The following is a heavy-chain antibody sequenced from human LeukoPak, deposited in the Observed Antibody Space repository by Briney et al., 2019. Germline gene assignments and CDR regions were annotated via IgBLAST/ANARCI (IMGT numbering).Heavy chain of an antibody. D-gene: IGHD6-19*01. CDR2: IYSGGNT. CDR1: GLTVSTNY. Sequence: GGSLRLSCAASGLTVSTNYMSWVRQAPGKGLEWVSIIYSGGNTYYADSVKGRFIISRDSSKNTLSLQMNSLRVEDTAVYYCARDGSSGWYPHWGQGTLVTVSS. V-gene: IGHV3-53*01. J-gene: IGHJ4*02. CDR3: ARDGSSGWYPH.